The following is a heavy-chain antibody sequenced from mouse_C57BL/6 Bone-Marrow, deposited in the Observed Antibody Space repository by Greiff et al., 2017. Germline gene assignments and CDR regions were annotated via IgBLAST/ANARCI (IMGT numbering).Heavy chain of an antibody. CDR2: ISDGGSYT. CDR1: GFTFSSYA. V-gene: IGHV5-4*03. J-gene: IGHJ2*01. D-gene: IGHD2-5*01. CDR3: ARGRYSNFYFDY. Sequence: DVKLVESGGGLVKPGGSLKLSCAASGFTFSSYAMSWVRQTPEKRLEWVATISDGGSYTYYPDNVKGRFTISRDNAKNNLYLQMSHLQSEDTAMYYCARGRYSNFYFDYWGQGTTLTVSS.